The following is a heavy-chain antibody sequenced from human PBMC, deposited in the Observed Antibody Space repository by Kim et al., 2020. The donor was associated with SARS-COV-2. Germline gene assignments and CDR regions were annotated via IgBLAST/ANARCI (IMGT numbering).Heavy chain of an antibody. D-gene: IGHD2-8*02. CDR2: IYYTGTT. J-gene: IGHJ5*02. Sequence: SETLSLTCTVSGGSISSSDYYWGWIRQPPGKGLVWIGCIYYTGTTYYNPSLKSRVTISIDTSKNQFSLKLTSVTDATVYYCASHECTGGFCYFDPWGQGTLVTVSS. CDR3: ASHECTGGFCYFDP. V-gene: IGHV4-39*01. CDR1: GGSISSSDYY.